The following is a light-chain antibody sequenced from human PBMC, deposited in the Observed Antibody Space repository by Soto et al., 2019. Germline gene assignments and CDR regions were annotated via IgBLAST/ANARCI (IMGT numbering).Light chain of an antibody. V-gene: IGKV3-20*01. Sequence: EIVLTQSPGTLSLSPGERATLSCRASQSVSSSYLAWYQQKPGQAPRLLIYGESSRATGIPDRFSGSGSGTDFTLTISRLEPEDFAMYYCQQYGSSPYTFGQGTKLEIK. CDR2: GES. J-gene: IGKJ2*01. CDR3: QQYGSSPYT. CDR1: QSVSSSY.